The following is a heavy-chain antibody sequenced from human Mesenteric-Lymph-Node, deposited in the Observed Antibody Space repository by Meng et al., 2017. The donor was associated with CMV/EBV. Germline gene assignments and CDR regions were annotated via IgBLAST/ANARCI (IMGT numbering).Heavy chain of an antibody. J-gene: IGHJ1*01. V-gene: IGHV1-69*04. CDR2: IIPILGIA. Sequence: CKDSGGTFSSYAISWVRQAPGQGLEWMGRIIPILGIANYAQKFQGRVTITADKSTSTAYMELSSLRSEDTAVYYCASPPAPAAEYFQHWGQGTLVTVSS. CDR1: GGTFSSYA. CDR3: ASPPAPAAEYFQH. D-gene: IGHD2-2*01.